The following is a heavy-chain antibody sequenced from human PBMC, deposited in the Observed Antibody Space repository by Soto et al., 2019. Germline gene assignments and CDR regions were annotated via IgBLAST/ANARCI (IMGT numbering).Heavy chain of an antibody. CDR2: IIPIFGTA. J-gene: IGHJ6*02. Sequence: ASVKVSCKASGGTFSSYAISWVRQAPGQGLEWMGGIIPIFGTANYAQKFQGRVTITADESTSTAYMELSSLRSEDTAVYYCARGRVVATSYYYYYYGMDVWGQGATVTVSS. V-gene: IGHV1-69*13. CDR1: GGTFSSYA. D-gene: IGHD5-12*01. CDR3: ARGRVVATSYYYYYYGMDV.